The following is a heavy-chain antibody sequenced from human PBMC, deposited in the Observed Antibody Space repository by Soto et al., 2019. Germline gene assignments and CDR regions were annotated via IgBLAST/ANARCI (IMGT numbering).Heavy chain of an antibody. Sequence: PSETLSLTCTVSGDSFSCRSSSWRWIRQPPGKGLEWIGYIYYSGSTNYNPSLKSRVTISVDTPKNQFSLKLSSVTAADTAVYYCARGFVGATREYYYYYGMDVWGQGTTVNVSS. V-gene: IGHV4-61*01. CDR3: ARGFVGATREYYYYYGMDV. J-gene: IGHJ6*02. CDR1: GDSFSCRSSS. D-gene: IGHD1-26*01. CDR2: IYYSGST.